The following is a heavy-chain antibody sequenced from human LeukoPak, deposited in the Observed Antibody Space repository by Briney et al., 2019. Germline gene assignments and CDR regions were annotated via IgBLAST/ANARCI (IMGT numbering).Heavy chain of an antibody. CDR3: ANYDSSGYYTFAF. CDR1: GGSISSGGYY. CDR2: IHYSGIT. J-gene: IGHJ4*02. V-gene: IGHV4-31*03. Sequence: PSQTLSLTCTGSGGSISSGGYYWSWIRQHPGEGLEWIGYIHYSGITYYNPSLKSRVTISVATSKNQFSLKLTSVTAADTAVYYCANYDSSGYYTFAFWGQGTLVTVSS. D-gene: IGHD3-22*01.